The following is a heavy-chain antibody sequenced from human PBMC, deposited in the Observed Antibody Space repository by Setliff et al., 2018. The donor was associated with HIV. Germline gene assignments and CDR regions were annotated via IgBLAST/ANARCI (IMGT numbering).Heavy chain of an antibody. CDR1: GFTFSSYS. Sequence: PGGSLRLSCAASGFTFSSYSMSWVRQAPGISWNSGNIAYADSVKGRFTISRDNARNSLYLQMNSLRAEDTALYYCAKDNGLQFLDWLSRFDIWGQGTMVTVSS. CDR3: AKDNGLQFLDWLSRFDI. V-gene: IGHV3-9*01. J-gene: IGHJ3*02. CDR2: ISWNSGNI. D-gene: IGHD3-3*01.